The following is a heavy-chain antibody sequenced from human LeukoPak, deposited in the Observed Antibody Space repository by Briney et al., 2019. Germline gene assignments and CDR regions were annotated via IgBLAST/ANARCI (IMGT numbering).Heavy chain of an antibody. Sequence: HPGGSLRLSCAASGFTFSSYGMHWVRQAPGKGLEWVAFIRYDGSNKYYADSVKGRFTISRDNSKNTLYLQMNSLRAEDTAVYYCAKDPRDYGSGSYLPYYYYYMDVWGKGTTVTISS. CDR2: IRYDGSNK. J-gene: IGHJ6*03. CDR3: AKDPRDYGSGSYLPYYYYYMDV. D-gene: IGHD3-10*01. V-gene: IGHV3-30*02. CDR1: GFTFSSYG.